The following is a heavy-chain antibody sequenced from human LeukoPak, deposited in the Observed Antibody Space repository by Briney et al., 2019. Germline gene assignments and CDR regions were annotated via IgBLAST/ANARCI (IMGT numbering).Heavy chain of an antibody. CDR2: ISGSGGST. V-gene: IGHV3-23*01. D-gene: IGHD3-10*01. Sequence: GGSLRLSCAASGFTFSSYAMSWVRQAPGKGLEWVSAISGSGGSTYYADSVKGRFTISRDNSKNTLYLQMNSLRAEDTAVYYCGKGKRFGELSYYYYYMDVWGKGTTVTVSS. CDR3: GKGKRFGELSYYYYYMDV. J-gene: IGHJ6*03. CDR1: GFTFSSYA.